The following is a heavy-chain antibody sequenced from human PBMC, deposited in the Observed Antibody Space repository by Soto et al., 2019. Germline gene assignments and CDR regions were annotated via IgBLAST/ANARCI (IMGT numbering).Heavy chain of an antibody. V-gene: IGHV3-23*01. J-gene: IGHJ4*02. CDR2: LSGSGGTT. CDR3: AKQRADYGSGADTFYFDS. CDR1: GVTFSNYA. Sequence: VGTLRLSCTVSGVTFSNYAMNWVRQAPGKGLEWVSSLSGSGGTTYYADSVKGRFIISRDNSKNTLYLLMNSLRAEDTALYYCAKQRADYGSGADTFYFDSWGQGALVTVSS. D-gene: IGHD3-10*01.